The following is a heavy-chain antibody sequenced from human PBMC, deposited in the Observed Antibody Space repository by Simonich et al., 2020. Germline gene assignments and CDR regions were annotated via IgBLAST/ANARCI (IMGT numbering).Heavy chain of an antibody. J-gene: IGHJ3*02. Sequence: EVQLLESGGGLVQPGGSLRLSCAASGFTFRSYAISWVRQAPGKGLEVVSAISGGGGSTTYADSVKCRLTISRDNSKNTLYLQMNSLRAEDTAVYYCAKEESYSSTSCYDAFDIWGQGTMVTVSS. D-gene: IGHD2-2*01. CDR3: AKEESYSSTSCYDAFDI. V-gene: IGHV3-23*01. CDR2: ISGGGGST. CDR1: GFTFRSYA.